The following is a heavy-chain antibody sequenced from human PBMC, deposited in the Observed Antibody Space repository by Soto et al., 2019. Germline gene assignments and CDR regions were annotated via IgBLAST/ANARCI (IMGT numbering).Heavy chain of an antibody. CDR2: MSHSGGT. J-gene: IGHJ3*02. V-gene: IGHV4-34*01. CDR3: ARVERGTATTVVDAFDI. Sequence: QVQLQQWGAGLLKPSETLSLTGAVYGGSVNSGNYYWSWIRHRPGKGLEWIGEMSHSGGTHFNPSLKSRVTISVDTSKNQCSLKMGSVTAADAALYYCARVERGTATTVVDAFDIWGPGTLVTVSS. CDR1: GGSVNSGNYY. D-gene: IGHD1-1*01.